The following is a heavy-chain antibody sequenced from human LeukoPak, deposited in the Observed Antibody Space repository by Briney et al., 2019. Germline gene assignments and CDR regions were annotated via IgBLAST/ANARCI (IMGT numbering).Heavy chain of an antibody. V-gene: IGHV4-38-2*01. CDR2: IYHSGTT. CDR1: GYSINIGYY. CDR3: ARRGGGTGWYFDY. Sequence: PSETLSLTWAVSGYSINIGYYWGWIRQPPGKGPEWIGSIYHSGTTHYNPSLKSRVTISVDTSKNQFSLKLSAVTAADTAVYYCARRGGGTGWYFDYWGQGTLVTVSS. D-gene: IGHD6-19*01. J-gene: IGHJ4*02.